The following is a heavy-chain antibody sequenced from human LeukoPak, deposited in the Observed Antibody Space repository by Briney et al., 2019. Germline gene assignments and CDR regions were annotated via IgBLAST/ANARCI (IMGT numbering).Heavy chain of an antibody. CDR3: ARSRGDYYDSRGYRSLDAFDI. CDR2: IYYSGST. Sequence: SETLSLTCTVPGGSISSYYWSWIRQPPGKGLECIGYIYYSGSTNYNPSLKSRVTISVDTSKKQFSLKLSSVTAADTAVYYCARSRGDYYDSRGYRSLDAFDIWGQGTMVTVS. J-gene: IGHJ3*02. V-gene: IGHV4-59*08. CDR1: GGSISSYY. D-gene: IGHD3-22*01.